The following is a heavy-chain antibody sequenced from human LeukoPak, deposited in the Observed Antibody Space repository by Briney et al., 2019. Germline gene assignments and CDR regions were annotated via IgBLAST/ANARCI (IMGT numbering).Heavy chain of an antibody. CDR3: AKVGYSSGWTPDAFDI. D-gene: IGHD6-19*01. CDR1: GFTFSSYG. Sequence: GGSLRLSCAASGFTFSSYGMHWVRQAPGKGLEWGAVISYDGSNKYYADSVKGRFTISRDNSKNTPYLQMNSLRAEDTAVYYCAKVGYSSGWTPDAFDIWGQGTMVTVSS. CDR2: ISYDGSNK. J-gene: IGHJ3*02. V-gene: IGHV3-30*18.